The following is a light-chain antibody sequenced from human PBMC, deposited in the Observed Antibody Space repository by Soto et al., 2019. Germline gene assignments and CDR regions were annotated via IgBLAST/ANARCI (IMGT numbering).Light chain of an antibody. J-gene: IGKJ2*01. CDR2: GAS. V-gene: IGKV1-39*01. Sequence: DIPMTQSPSSLSASVGDRVTITCRASQSISSYLNWYQQKPGKAPKLLIYGASNLQSGVPSRFSGSGSGTDFTLTISSLQPEDFATYYCQQSYSTPYTFGQGTKLEIK. CDR3: QQSYSTPYT. CDR1: QSISSY.